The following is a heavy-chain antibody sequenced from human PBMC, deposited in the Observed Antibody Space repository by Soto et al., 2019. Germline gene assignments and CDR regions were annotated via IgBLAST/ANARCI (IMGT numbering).Heavy chain of an antibody. CDR3: AKNRKITGGDIDY. CDR1: GFTFSSYA. Sequence: EVQLLESGGGLVQPGGSLRLSCAASGFTFSSYAMSWVRQAPGKGLEWVSVISGSGEVTHYADSVRGRFTISRDKSKNTLYLQMNSLRAEDTAVYYCAKNRKITGGDIDYWGQGTLVTVSS. D-gene: IGHD3-16*01. V-gene: IGHV3-23*01. CDR2: ISGSGEVT. J-gene: IGHJ4*02.